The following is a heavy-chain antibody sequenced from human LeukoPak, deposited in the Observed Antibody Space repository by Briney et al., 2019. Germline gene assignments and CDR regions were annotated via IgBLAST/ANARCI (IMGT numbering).Heavy chain of an antibody. J-gene: IGHJ4*02. Sequence: SETLSLTCAVSGGSISSSHWWSWVRQPPGKGLEWIGEIHHSGSTNYSPSLRSRVTISVDRSKNQVSLILSSLTAADTAIYYCARSAAGHQYYFDYWGRGTLVTVSS. CDR1: GGSISSSHW. CDR3: ARSAAGHQYYFDY. D-gene: IGHD2-2*01. V-gene: IGHV4-4*02. CDR2: IHHSGST.